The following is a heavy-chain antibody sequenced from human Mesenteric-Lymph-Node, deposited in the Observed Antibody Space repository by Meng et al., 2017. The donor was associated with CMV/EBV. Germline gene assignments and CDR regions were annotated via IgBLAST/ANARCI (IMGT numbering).Heavy chain of an antibody. D-gene: IGHD3-10*01. CDR1: YTFTGYY. V-gene: IGHV1-2*06. Sequence: YTFTGYYMHWVRQAPGQGLEGMGRINPNSGGTNYAQKFQGRVTMTRDTSISTAYMELSRLRSDDTAVYYCARSGLIRFGELYWFDPWGQGTLVTVSS. CDR3: ARSGLIRFGELYWFDP. CDR2: INPNSGGT. J-gene: IGHJ5*02.